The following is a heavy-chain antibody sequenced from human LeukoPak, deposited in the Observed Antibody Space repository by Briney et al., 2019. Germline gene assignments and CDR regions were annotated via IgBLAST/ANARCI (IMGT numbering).Heavy chain of an antibody. V-gene: IGHV3-23*01. J-gene: IGHJ4*02. CDR3: AKEGIAAPLYYFDY. Sequence: GGSLRLSCAASGFTFRTYAMSWVPEAPGKGLECVSTVTGSGGSSYYADSVKGRFTISRDNSKNTLFLQMNSLGAEDTAVYYCAKEGIAAPLYYFDYWGQGTLVTVSS. CDR1: GFTFRTYA. CDR2: VTGSGGSS. D-gene: IGHD6-13*01.